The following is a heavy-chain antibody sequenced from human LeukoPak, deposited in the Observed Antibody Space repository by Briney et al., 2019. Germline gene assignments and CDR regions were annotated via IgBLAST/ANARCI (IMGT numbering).Heavy chain of an antibody. CDR1: GFTFKSYG. Sequence: PGGSLRLSCAASGFTFKSYGMHWVRQAPGKGLEWVAVISYDGSNKYYADSVKGRFTISRDNSKNTLYLQMNSLRAEDTAVYYCARVSYDSSGYYYPGGFDYWGQGTLVTVSS. J-gene: IGHJ4*02. V-gene: IGHV3-30*03. CDR2: ISYDGSNK. CDR3: ARVSYDSSGYYYPGGFDY. D-gene: IGHD3-22*01.